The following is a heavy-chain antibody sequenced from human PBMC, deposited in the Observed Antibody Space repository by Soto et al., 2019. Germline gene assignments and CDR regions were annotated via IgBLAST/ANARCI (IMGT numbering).Heavy chain of an antibody. CDR2: IYYSGST. V-gene: IGHV4-39*01. CDR1: GGSISSSSYY. J-gene: IGHJ4*02. CDR3: AGYDSSGYYRDGGDY. Sequence: QLQLQESGPGLVKPSETLSLTCTVSGGSISSSSYYWGWIRQPPGKGLEWIGSIYYSGSTYYNPSLKSRVTISVDTSKNQFSLKLSSVTAADTAVYYCAGYDSSGYYRDGGDYWGQGTLVTVSS. D-gene: IGHD3-22*01.